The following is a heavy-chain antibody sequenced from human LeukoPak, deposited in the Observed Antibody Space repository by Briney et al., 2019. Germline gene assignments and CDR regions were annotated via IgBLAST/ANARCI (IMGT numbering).Heavy chain of an antibody. D-gene: IGHD6-19*01. J-gene: IGHJ5*02. V-gene: IGHV1-3*01. CDR3: ARDPRPIAVSPYNWFDP. Sequence: ASVKVSCKPSGYTFTTYAVHWVRQAPGHRLEWMGWINVGNGDTKYSQKFQGRISITRDTSASTTYMELSSLRSEDTAVYYCARDPRPIAVSPYNWFDPWGQGTLVTVSS. CDR2: INVGNGDT. CDR1: GYTFTTYA.